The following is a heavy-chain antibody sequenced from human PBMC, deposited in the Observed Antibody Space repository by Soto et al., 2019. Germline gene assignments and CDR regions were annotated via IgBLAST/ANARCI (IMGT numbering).Heavy chain of an antibody. J-gene: IGHJ4*02. CDR2: IVPMINKI. Sequence: QVQLVQSGAEVERPGSAVKVSCKTSGGTTSSYTIGWVRQAPGQGLEWMGNIVPMINKIDYAQKFQGRPTITADKSTRAVYVERSRLRSEDTALYFCALRTGNWNPLADWGQGTLVTVSS. CDR1: GGTTSSYT. D-gene: IGHD1-1*01. V-gene: IGHV1-69*02. CDR3: ALRTGNWNPLAD.